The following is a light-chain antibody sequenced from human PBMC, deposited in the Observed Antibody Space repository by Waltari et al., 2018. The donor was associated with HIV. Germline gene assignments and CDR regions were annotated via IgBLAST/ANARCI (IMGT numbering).Light chain of an antibody. V-gene: IGLV1-47*01. J-gene: IGLJ3*02. CDR3: ASWDDKLSHWV. Sequence: QSVLTQPPSASKTPGQRVLLSCSGTNSNVRTNFLSLFQQGPGGAPKLVIYRNDRRPSGVPDRFSGAKSGSSATLAISGLQSDDEADYFCASWDDKLSHWVFGVGTKLTV. CDR1: NSNVRTNF. CDR2: RND.